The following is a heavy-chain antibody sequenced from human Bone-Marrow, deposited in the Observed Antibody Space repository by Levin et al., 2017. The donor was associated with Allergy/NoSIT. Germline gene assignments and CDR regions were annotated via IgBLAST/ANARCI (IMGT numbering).Heavy chain of an antibody. Sequence: GESLKISCADSRFTFNTYAMTWVRQAPGKGLEWVSAISGSGGSIYYADSVKGRFTISRDNSKNTLYLQMNSLRAEDTGVYYCASFAAGSFYNGMDVWGHGTTVTVSS. V-gene: IGHV3-23*01. CDR1: RFTFNTYA. CDR3: ASFAAGSFYNGMDV. D-gene: IGHD6-13*01. J-gene: IGHJ6*02. CDR2: ISGSGGSI.